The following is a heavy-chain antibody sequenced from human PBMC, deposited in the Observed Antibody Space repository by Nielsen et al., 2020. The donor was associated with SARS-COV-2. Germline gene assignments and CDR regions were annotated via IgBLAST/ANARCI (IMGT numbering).Heavy chain of an antibody. CDR1: GGSVSSGSYY. CDR2: IYYSGST. D-gene: IGHD1-26*01. CDR3: ARVTLVGAPDY. V-gene: IGHV4-61*01. Sequence: GSLRLSCTVSGGSVSSGSYYWSWIRQPPGKGLEWIGYIYYSGSTNYNPSLKSRVTISVDTSKNQFSLKLSSVTAADTAVYYCARVTLVGAPDYWGQGTLVTVSS. J-gene: IGHJ4*02.